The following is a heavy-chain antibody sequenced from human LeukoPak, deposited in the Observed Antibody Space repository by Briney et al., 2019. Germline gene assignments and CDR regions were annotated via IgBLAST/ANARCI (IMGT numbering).Heavy chain of an antibody. CDR1: GFTFSSYG. Sequence: GGSLRLSCAASGFTFSSYGMHWVRQAPGQGLEWVAVIWYDGSNKYYADSVKGRFTMSRDNSKNTLYLQMNSLRAEDTAVYYCAKDGSGENFDYWGQGTLVTVSS. J-gene: IGHJ4*02. D-gene: IGHD3-10*01. CDR2: IWYDGSNK. CDR3: AKDGSGENFDY. V-gene: IGHV3-33*06.